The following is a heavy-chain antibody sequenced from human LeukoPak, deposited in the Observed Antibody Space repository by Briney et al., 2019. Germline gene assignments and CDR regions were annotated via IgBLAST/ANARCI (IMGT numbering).Heavy chain of an antibody. Sequence: PGGSLRLSCAASGFTFSSYWMSWVRQAPGKGLEWVANIKQDGSEKYYVDSVKGRFTISRDNAKNSLYLQMNGLRAEDTAVYYCARVSPLYVGGEDAFDFWGQGTLVTVSS. CDR1: GFTFSSYW. CDR2: IKQDGSEK. D-gene: IGHD3-10*02. J-gene: IGHJ3*01. CDR3: ARVSPLYVGGEDAFDF. V-gene: IGHV3-7*01.